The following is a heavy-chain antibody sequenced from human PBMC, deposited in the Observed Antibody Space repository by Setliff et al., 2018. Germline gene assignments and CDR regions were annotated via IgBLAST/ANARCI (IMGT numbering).Heavy chain of an antibody. D-gene: IGHD3-10*01. J-gene: IGHJ6*04. CDR2: INPRTGVT. Sequence: ASVKVACKASGYTFTGHYIHWVRQAPGQGLVWMGWINPRTGVTNSAQKFQGRVTMTRDTSITTVYMDLSRLKSDDTAVYYCARGTDYHGSGSYWAKDVWGKGTTVTVSS. CDR1: GYTFTGHY. V-gene: IGHV1-2*02. CDR3: ARGTDYHGSGSYWAKDV.